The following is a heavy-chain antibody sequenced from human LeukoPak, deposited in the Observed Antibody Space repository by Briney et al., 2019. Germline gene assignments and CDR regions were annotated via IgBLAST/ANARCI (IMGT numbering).Heavy chain of an antibody. D-gene: IGHD1-1*01. CDR3: AKAYTSVTGNPDAFDI. CDR2: ISYTSTYT. Sequence: GGSLRLSCAASGFTFSDYYMNWICQAPGKGLECISYISYTSTYTNYADSVKGRFTVSRDNSKNTLYLQMNSLRAEDTAVYFCAKAYTSVTGNPDAFDIWGQGTMVTVSS. J-gene: IGHJ3*02. V-gene: IGHV3-11*05. CDR1: GFTFSDYY.